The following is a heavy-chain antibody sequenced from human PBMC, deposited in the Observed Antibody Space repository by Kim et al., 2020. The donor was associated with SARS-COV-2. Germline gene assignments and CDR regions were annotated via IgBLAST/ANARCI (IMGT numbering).Heavy chain of an antibody. CDR3: ARASLITMVRGVTNFYDY. D-gene: IGHD3-10*01. Sequence: GGSLRLSCAASGFTFSSYWMHWVRQAPGKGLVWVSRINSDGSSTSYADSVKGRFTISRDNAKNTLYLQMNSLRAEDTAVYYCARASLITMVRGVTNFYDYWGQGTLFTVSS. CDR2: INSDGSST. V-gene: IGHV3-74*01. J-gene: IGHJ4*02. CDR1: GFTFSSYW.